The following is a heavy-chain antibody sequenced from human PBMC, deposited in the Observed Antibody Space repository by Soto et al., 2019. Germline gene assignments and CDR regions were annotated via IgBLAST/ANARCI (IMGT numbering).Heavy chain of an antibody. J-gene: IGHJ3*02. CDR2: ISSSSSYI. D-gene: IGHD6-6*01. CDR1: GFTFSSYS. CDR3: ARAQLLGVSSSTGPDAFDI. Sequence: GGSLRLSCAASGFTFSSYSMNWVRQAPGKGLEWVSSISSSSSYIYYADSVKGRFTISRDNAKNSLYLQMNSLRAEDTAVYYCARAQLLGVSSSTGPDAFDIWGQGTMVTVSS. V-gene: IGHV3-21*01.